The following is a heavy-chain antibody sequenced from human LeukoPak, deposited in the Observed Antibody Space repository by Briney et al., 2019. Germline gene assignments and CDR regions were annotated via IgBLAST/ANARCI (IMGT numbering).Heavy chain of an antibody. V-gene: IGHV4-59*01. Sequence: PSETLSLTCAVSGGSISSYYWSWVRQPPGKGLEWIGYIYYSGSPTYNPSLKSRVTISVDTSKNQFSLKLSSVTAADTAVYYCARGGESPAAVLRYFDWFVRPCSWFDPWGQGTLVTVSS. D-gene: IGHD3-9*01. CDR1: GGSISSYY. CDR2: IYYSGSP. CDR3: ARGGESPAAVLRYFDWFVRPCSWFDP. J-gene: IGHJ5*02.